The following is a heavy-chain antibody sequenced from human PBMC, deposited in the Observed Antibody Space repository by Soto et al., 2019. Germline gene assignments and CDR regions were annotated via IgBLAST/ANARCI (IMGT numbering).Heavy chain of an antibody. J-gene: IGHJ3*02. V-gene: IGHV1-69*13. D-gene: IGHD4-17*01. Sequence: VASVKVSCKASGGTFSSYAISWVRQAPGQGLEWMGGIIPIFGTANYAQKFQGRVTITADESTSTAYMELSSLRSEDTAVYYCARGGDYGDVDAFDIWGQGTMVTVSS. CDR3: ARGGDYGDVDAFDI. CDR2: IIPIFGTA. CDR1: GGTFSSYA.